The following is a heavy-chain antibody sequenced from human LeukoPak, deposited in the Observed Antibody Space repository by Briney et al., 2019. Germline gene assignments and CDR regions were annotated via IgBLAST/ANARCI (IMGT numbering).Heavy chain of an antibody. CDR2: IRYDGSNK. CDR1: GFTFSSYG. CDR3: AKDEGYYYDSSGYYYADY. Sequence: PGGPLRLSCAASGFTFSSYGMHWVRQAPGKGLEWVAFIRYDGSNKYYADSVKGRFTISRDNSKNTLYLQMNGLRAEDTAVYYCAKDEGYYYDSSGYYYADYWGQGTLVTVSS. J-gene: IGHJ4*02. V-gene: IGHV3-30*02. D-gene: IGHD3-22*01.